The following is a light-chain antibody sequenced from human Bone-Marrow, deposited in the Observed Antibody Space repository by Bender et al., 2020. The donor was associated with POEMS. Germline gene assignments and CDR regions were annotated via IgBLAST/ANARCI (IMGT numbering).Light chain of an antibody. CDR2: SNY. Sequence: QSVLTQPPSASGTPGQRVTISCSGSSSNFGGNNVNWYQHLPGTAPRLVVYSNYQRPSGVPARFSGSKSGTSASLAISDIQSEDEGDYYCSSWDDSLSGWVFGGGTKLTVL. CDR3: SSWDDSLSGWV. CDR1: SSNFGGNN. V-gene: IGLV1-44*01. J-gene: IGLJ3*02.